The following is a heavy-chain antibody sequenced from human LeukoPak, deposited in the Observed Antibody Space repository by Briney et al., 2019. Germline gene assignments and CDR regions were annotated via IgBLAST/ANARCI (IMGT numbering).Heavy chain of an antibody. CDR1: GGSISSYY. Sequence: SETLSLTCTVSGGSISSYYWSWIRQPPGKGLEWIGYIYYSGSTNYNPSLKSRVTISVDTSKNQFSLKLSSVTAADTAVYYCARDAYSSSWYYFAYWGQETLVTVSS. CDR2: IYYSGST. D-gene: IGHD6-13*01. CDR3: ARDAYSSSWYYFAY. J-gene: IGHJ4*02. V-gene: IGHV4-59*01.